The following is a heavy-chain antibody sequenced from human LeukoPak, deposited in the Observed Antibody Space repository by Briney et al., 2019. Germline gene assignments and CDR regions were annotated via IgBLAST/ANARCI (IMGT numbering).Heavy chain of an antibody. D-gene: IGHD1-7*01. J-gene: IGHJ4*02. V-gene: IGHV3-23*01. CDR1: GFTFTSYS. CDR2: TSDRGDYT. Sequence: GGSLRLSCAASGFTFTSYSMSWVRQAPGKGLEWVSGTSDRGDYTYYADSMKGRFTNSRDSSKNTLFLQMNSLRAEDTALYFCARKAQYNGHYPLDYWGQGTLVTVSS. CDR3: ARKAQYNGHYPLDY.